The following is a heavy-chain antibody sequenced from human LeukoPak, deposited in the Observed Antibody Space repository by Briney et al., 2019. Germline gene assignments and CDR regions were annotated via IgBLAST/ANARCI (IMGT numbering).Heavy chain of an antibody. J-gene: IGHJ4*02. Sequence: GGSLRLSCAASGFTFSSYSMYWVRQAPGKGLEWVSSISSGRSYIYYADSVKGRFTISRDNAENSLYLQMNSLRVEDTAVYYCARVRCSGGTCYTYSSGWAFDYWGQGTLVTVSS. D-gene: IGHD2-15*01. CDR2: ISSGRSYI. V-gene: IGHV3-21*06. CDR3: ARVRCSGGTCYTYSSGWAFDY. CDR1: GFTFSSYS.